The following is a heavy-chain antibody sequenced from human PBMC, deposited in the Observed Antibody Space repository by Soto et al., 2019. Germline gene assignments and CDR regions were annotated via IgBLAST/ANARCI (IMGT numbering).Heavy chain of an antibody. V-gene: IGHV4-31*03. CDR1: GGSISSGGYY. Sequence: SETLSLTCTVSGGSISSGGYYWSWIRQHPGKGLEWIGYIYYSGSTYYNPSLKSRVTISVDTSKNQFSLKLSSVTAADTAVYYCARIYYDFWSGYYGLDGMDVWGQGTTVTVSS. CDR2: IYYSGST. D-gene: IGHD3-3*01. J-gene: IGHJ6*02. CDR3: ARIYYDFWSGYYGLDGMDV.